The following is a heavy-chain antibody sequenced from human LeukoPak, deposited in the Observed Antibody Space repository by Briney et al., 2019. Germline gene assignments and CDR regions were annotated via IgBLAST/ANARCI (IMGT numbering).Heavy chain of an antibody. J-gene: IGHJ3*02. CDR3: AREARDHSRYDFWSGYYKGVAFDI. Sequence: PSETLSLTCTVSGGSISSGSYYRSWIRQPAGKGLEWIGRIYTSGNTNYNPSLKSRVTISVDTSKNQFSLKLSSVTAADTAVYYCAREARDHSRYDFWSGYYKGVAFDIWGQGTMVTVSS. CDR2: IYTSGNT. CDR1: GGSISSGSYY. D-gene: IGHD3-3*01. V-gene: IGHV4-61*02.